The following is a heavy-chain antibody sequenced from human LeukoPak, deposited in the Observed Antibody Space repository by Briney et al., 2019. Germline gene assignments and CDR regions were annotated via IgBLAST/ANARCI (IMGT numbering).Heavy chain of an antibody. J-gene: IGHJ4*02. CDR1: GFTFSNYG. V-gene: IGHV3-30*03. CDR2: ISYDGSNK. D-gene: IGHD3-3*01. CDR3: ARGIYDFWSGYYGGPFDY. Sequence: PGGSLRLSCAASGFTFSNYGMHWVRQAPGKGLEWVPVISYDGSNKYYADSVKGRFTISRDNSKNTLYLQMNSLRVEDTAVYYCARGIYDFWSGYYGGPFDYWGQGTLVTVSS.